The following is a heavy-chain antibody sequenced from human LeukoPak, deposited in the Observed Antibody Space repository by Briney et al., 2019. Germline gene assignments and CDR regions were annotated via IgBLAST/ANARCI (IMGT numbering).Heavy chain of an antibody. V-gene: IGHV4-59*01. J-gene: IGHJ4*02. CDR1: GGSINSYY. Sequence: SETLSLTCTVSGGSINSYYWSWIRQPPGKGLEWIGYIYYSGSTNYNPSLKSRVTISVDTSKNQFSLKLSSVTAADTAVYYCARYIAVAGTYYVDDWGEGTLVTASS. CDR3: ARYIAVAGTYYVDD. CDR2: IYYSGST. D-gene: IGHD6-19*01.